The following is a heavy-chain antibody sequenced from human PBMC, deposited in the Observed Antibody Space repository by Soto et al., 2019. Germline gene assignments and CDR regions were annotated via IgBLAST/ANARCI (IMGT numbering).Heavy chain of an antibody. J-gene: IGHJ6*02. CDR1: GYSFTSYW. V-gene: IGHV5-51*01. CDR3: ARQGYSSSWFPRCGMDV. CDR2: IYPGDSDT. D-gene: IGHD6-13*01. Sequence: GESLKISCKGSGYSFTSYWIGWVRQMPGKGLEWMGIIYPGDSDTRYSPSFQGQVTISADKSISTAYLQWSSLKASDTAMYYCARQGYSSSWFPRCGMDVWGQGTTVTVSS.